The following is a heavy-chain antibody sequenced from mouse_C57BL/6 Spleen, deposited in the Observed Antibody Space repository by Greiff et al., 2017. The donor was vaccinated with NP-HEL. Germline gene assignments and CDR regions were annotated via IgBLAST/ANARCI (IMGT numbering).Heavy chain of an antibody. Sequence: VQLKESGPVLVKPGASVKMSCKASGYTFTDYYMNWVKQSHGKSLEWIGVINPYNGGTSYNQKFKGKATLTVDKSSSTAYMELNSLTSEDSAVYYCAREGELRDFDYWGQGTTLTVSS. CDR1: GYTFTDYY. CDR3: AREGELRDFDY. CDR2: INPYNGGT. J-gene: IGHJ2*01. V-gene: IGHV1-19*01.